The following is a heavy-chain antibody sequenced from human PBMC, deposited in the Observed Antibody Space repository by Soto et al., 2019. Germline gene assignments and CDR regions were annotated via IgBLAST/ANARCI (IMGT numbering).Heavy chain of an antibody. D-gene: IGHD6-19*01. CDR3: AKGSTEIAVIYYFDY. V-gene: IGHV3-23*01. CDR2: ISGGGGTT. J-gene: IGHJ4*02. Sequence: VQLLESGGGLVQPGGSLRLSCAASGFTFSSYAMSWVRQAPGKGLEWVSAISGGGGTTYYADSVKGHFTISRDKSQNTLFLQMNSLRVEDTAVYYCAKGSTEIAVIYYFDYWGQGTLVTVSS. CDR1: GFTFSSYA.